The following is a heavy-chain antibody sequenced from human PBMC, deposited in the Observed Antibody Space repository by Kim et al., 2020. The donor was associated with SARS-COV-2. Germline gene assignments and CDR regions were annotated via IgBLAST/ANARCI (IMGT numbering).Heavy chain of an antibody. CDR3: ARDAPSYYGSGSPGDYFDY. CDR2: ISSSSSTI. D-gene: IGHD3-10*01. V-gene: IGHV3-48*04. J-gene: IGHJ4*02. CDR1: GFTFSSYS. Sequence: GGSLRLSCAASGFTFSSYSMNWVRQAPGKGLEWVSYISSSSSTIYYADSVKGRFTISRDNAKNSLYLQMNSLRAEDTAVYYCARDAPSYYGSGSPGDYFDYWGQGTLVTVSS.